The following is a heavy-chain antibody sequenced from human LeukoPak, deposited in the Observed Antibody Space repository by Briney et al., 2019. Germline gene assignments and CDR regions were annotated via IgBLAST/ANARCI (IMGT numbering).Heavy chain of an antibody. CDR3: ARDSNYYDSSGYYF. CDR2: ISSSSSYI. CDR1: GFTFSSYS. J-gene: IGHJ4*02. Sequence: RGSLRLSCAASGFTFSSYSMNWVRQAPGKGLEWVSSISSSSSYIHYADSVKGRFTISRDNAKNSLYLQMNSLRAEDTAVYYCARDSNYYDSSGYYFGDQGTLVTVSS. D-gene: IGHD3-22*01. V-gene: IGHV3-21*01.